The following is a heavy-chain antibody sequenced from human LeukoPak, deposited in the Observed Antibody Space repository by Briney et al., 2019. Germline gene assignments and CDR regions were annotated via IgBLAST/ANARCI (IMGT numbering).Heavy chain of an antibody. V-gene: IGHV3-23*01. D-gene: IGHD5-18*01. CDR1: GFTFSSHA. CDR3: AGRVTGYSSGYVY. Sequence: GGSLRLSCVASGFTFSSHAMSWVRQAPGKGLDWVSVISGSAGKIRYAGSVKGRFTISRDNSENTVYLQMNNLRAEDTAVYYCAGRVTGYSSGYVYWGQGTLVTVSS. J-gene: IGHJ4*02. CDR2: ISGSAGKI.